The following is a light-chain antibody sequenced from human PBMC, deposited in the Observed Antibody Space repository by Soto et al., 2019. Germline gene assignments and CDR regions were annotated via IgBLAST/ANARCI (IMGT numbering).Light chain of an antibody. CDR2: SNN. Sequence: QLVLTQPPSASGTPGQRVTISCAGSSSNIGNNNEHWYQQVPGTAPKLLIYSNNQRPSGVPDRFSGSQSGTSASLAISGLQSEDEAVYYCAAWDDSLNGVVFGGGTKLTVL. V-gene: IGLV1-44*01. CDR1: SSNIGNNN. J-gene: IGLJ2*01. CDR3: AAWDDSLNGVV.